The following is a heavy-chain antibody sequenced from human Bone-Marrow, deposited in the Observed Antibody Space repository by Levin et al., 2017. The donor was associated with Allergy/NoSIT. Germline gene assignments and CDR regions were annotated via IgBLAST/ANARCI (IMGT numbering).Heavy chain of an antibody. V-gene: IGHV3-7*01. J-gene: IGHJ5*01. D-gene: IGHD4-17*01. CDR1: GFTFSSYW. CDR2: IKQDGSQK. CDR3: TKDGPDYGDFHWFDS. Sequence: SCAASGFTFSSYWMSWVRQAPGKGLEWVANIKQDGSQKYYVDSVKGRFTISRDNAKNSLFLQMNSLRAEDTAVYYCTKDGPDYGDFHWFDSWGQGTLVTVSS.